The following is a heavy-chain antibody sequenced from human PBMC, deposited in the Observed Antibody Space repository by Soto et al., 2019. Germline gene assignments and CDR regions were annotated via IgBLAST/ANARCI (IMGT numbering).Heavy chain of an antibody. CDR2: INHSGST. CDR1: GGSFSGYY. J-gene: IGHJ5*02. D-gene: IGHD6-6*01. CDR3: ASSYSSSSVGGNWFDP. V-gene: IGHV4-34*01. Sequence: SETLSLTCAVYGGSFSGYYWGWIRQPPGKGLEWIGEINHSGSTNYNPSLKSRVTISVDTSKNQFSLKLSSVTAADTAVYYCASSYSSSSVGGNWFDPWGQGTLVTVSS.